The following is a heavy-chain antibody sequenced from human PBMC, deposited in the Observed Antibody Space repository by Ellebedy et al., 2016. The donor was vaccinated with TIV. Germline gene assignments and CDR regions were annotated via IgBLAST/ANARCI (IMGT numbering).Heavy chain of an antibody. J-gene: IGHJ5*02. V-gene: IGHV4-59*12. CDR3: ARLPYCSSTSCYRPHNWFDP. CDR2: IYYSGST. CDR1: GGSISSYY. D-gene: IGHD2-2*01. Sequence: SETLSLTXTVSGGSISSYYWSWIRQPPGKGLEWIGYIYYSGSTNYNPSLKSRVTISVDTSKNQFSLKLSSVTAADTAVYYCARLPYCSSTSCYRPHNWFDPWGQGTLVTVSS.